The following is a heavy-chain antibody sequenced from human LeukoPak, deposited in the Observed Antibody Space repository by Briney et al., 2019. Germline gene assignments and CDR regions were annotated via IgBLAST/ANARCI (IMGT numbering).Heavy chain of an antibody. V-gene: IGHV4-59*01. Sequence: SETLSLTCTVSGGSISSYYWSWIRQPPGKGLEWIGYIYYSGSTNYNPSLKSRVTISVDTSKNQFSLKLSSVTAADTAVYYCAREKALIDHYDFSGYDWEYWGQGSLVTVSS. D-gene: IGHD3-22*01. CDR1: GGSISSYY. CDR3: AREKALIDHYDFSGYDWEY. CDR2: IYYSGST. J-gene: IGHJ4*02.